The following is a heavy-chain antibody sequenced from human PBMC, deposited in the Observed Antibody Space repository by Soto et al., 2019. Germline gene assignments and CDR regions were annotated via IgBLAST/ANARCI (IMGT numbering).Heavy chain of an antibody. V-gene: IGHV3-30*18. CDR1: GFTFSNFG. J-gene: IGHJ4*02. Sequence: QVQLVESGGGVVQPGRSPRLSCAASGFTFSNFGMHWVRQAPGKGLEWVAVISSDGGDKYYSHSVKDRFTISRDNSKNTLFLQMNRLRVEDTAVYYCVKGSEVARQELDHWGQGILVTVSS. CDR3: VKGSEVARQELDH. D-gene: IGHD2-15*01. CDR2: ISSDGGDK.